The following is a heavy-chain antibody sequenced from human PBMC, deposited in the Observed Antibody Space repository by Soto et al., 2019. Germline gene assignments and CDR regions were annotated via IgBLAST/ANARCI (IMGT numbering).Heavy chain of an antibody. CDR2: IYDSGVT. J-gene: IGHJ3*01. V-gene: IGHV4-30-4*08. Sequence: SETLSLTCSVSGAIVTSGENYWSWVRQPPGKGLEWLGYIYDSGVTSYTPALKSRVTLSLDRPNNQVSLKLRSVTAADTAVYVCVRDLAHGYTGNCWGHRTLVTGSS. CDR3: VRDLAHGYTGNC. D-gene: IGHD5-18*01. CDR1: GAIVTSGENY.